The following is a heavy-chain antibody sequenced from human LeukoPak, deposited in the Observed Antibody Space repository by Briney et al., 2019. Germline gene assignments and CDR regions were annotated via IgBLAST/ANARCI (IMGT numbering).Heavy chain of an antibody. CDR2: IKQDGSEK. CDR1: GFTFSNYW. J-gene: IGHJ1*01. D-gene: IGHD4-11*01. CDR3: ATYSTRNAREFQS. Sequence: PGGSLRLSCAASGFTFSNYWMSWVRQAPGRGLEWVANIKQDGSEKNYADSVKGRFTISRDNAKMSLYLQMNSLRVEDTAVYYCATYSTRNAREFQSWGQGTLVTVSS. V-gene: IGHV3-7*01.